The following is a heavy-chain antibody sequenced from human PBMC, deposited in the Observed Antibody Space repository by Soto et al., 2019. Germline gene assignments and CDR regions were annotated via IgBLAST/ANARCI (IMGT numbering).Heavy chain of an antibody. CDR1: GYSISSGYY. CDR2: IYHSGST. Sequence: LSLTCAVSGYSISSGYYWGWIRQPPGKGLEWIGSIYHSGSTYYNPSLKSRVTISVDTSKNQFSLKLSSVTAADTAVYYCARATYYYDSSGTLDYWGQGTLVTVSS. D-gene: IGHD3-22*01. CDR3: ARATYYYDSSGTLDY. V-gene: IGHV4-38-2*01. J-gene: IGHJ4*02.